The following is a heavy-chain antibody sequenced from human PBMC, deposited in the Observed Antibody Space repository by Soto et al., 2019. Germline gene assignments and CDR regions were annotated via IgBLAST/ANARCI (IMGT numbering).Heavy chain of an antibody. CDR1: GFTFSSYA. Sequence: GGSLRLSCAASGFTFSSYAMHWVRQAPGKGLEWVAVISYDGSNKYYADSVKGRFTISRDNSKNTLYLQMNSLRAEDTAVYYCARDRSSPLDVGAQYSPLDYFDYWGQGTLVTVSS. D-gene: IGHD1-26*01. CDR3: ARDRSSPLDVGAQYSPLDYFDY. V-gene: IGHV3-30-3*01. J-gene: IGHJ4*02. CDR2: ISYDGSNK.